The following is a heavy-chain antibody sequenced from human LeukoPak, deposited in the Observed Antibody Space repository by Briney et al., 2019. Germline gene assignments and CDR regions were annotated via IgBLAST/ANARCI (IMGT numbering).Heavy chain of an antibody. V-gene: IGHV4-34*01. Sequence: SETLSLTCAVYGGPFSGYYWSWIRQPPGKGLEWIGEINHSGSTNYNPSLKSRGTISVDTSKNQFSLKLSSVTAADTAVYYCARGRRRYSSSWYYFDYWGQGTLVTVSS. CDR1: GGPFSGYY. J-gene: IGHJ4*02. CDR2: INHSGST. D-gene: IGHD6-13*01. CDR3: ARGRRRYSSSWYYFDY.